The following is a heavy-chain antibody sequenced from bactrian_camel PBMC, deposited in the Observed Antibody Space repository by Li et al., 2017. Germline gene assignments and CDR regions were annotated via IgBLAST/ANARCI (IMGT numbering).Heavy chain of an antibody. J-gene: IGHJ6*01. CDR3: AAGAERESCMSWYFSGKPPGMAEFAY. CDR2: LDREGMI. D-gene: IGHD6*01. V-gene: IGHV3S55*01. CDR1: GHVIGYWY. Sequence: HVQLVESGGGSVEAGGSLRLSCEAPGHVIGYWYMGWFRQAPGKEREGVAVLDREGMIRYDDSVKGRFTISKDKKTLYLQMGSLKSEDTAVYYCAAGAERESCMSWYFSGKPPGMAEFAYWGQGTQVTVS.